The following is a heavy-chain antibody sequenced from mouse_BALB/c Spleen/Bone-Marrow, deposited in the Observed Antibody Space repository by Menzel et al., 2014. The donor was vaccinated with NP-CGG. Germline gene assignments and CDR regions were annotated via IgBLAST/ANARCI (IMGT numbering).Heavy chain of an antibody. J-gene: IGHJ3*01. Sequence: EVMLVESGGDLVKPGGSLRLSCAASGFTFSDYYMYWIRQTPEKRLEWAATISDGGSYTNYADSVKGRFTISRDNAKNNLYLQMSSLKSEDTAMYYCTRGLGWFGYWGQGTLVTVSA. CDR3: TRGLGWFGY. CDR2: ISDGGSYT. D-gene: IGHD4-1*01. CDR1: GFTFSDYY. V-gene: IGHV5-4*02.